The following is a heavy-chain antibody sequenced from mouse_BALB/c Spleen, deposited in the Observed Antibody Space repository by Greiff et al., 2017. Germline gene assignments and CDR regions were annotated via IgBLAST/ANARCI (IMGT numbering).Heavy chain of an antibody. Sequence: DVKLQESGPGLVKPSQSLSLTCTVTGYSITSDYAWNWIRQFPGNKLEWMGYISYSGSTSYNPSLKSRISITRDTSKNQFFLQLNSVTTEDTATYYCARGVRRYYYAMDYWGQGTSVTVSS. V-gene: IGHV3-2*02. D-gene: IGHD2-14*01. J-gene: IGHJ4*01. CDR2: ISYSGST. CDR3: ARGVRRYYYAMDY. CDR1: GYSITSDYA.